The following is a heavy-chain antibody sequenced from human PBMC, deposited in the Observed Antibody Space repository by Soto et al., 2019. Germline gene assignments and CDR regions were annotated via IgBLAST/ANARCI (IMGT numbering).Heavy chain of an antibody. Sequence: PGGSLRLSCAASGFTFSSYAMSWVRQAPWKGLEWVSAISGSGGSTYYADSVKGRFTISRDNSKNTLYLQMNSLRAEDTAVYYCARTASTRLVAVEFYYYYGMDVWGQGTTVTVSS. CDR1: GFTFSSYA. D-gene: IGHD6-19*01. J-gene: IGHJ6*02. V-gene: IGHV3-23*01. CDR2: ISGSGGST. CDR3: ARTASTRLVAVEFYYYYGMDV.